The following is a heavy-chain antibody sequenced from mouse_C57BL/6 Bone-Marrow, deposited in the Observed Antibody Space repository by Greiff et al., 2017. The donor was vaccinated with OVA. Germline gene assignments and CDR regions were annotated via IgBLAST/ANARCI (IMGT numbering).Heavy chain of an antibody. CDR1: GYTFTSYT. V-gene: IGHV1-4*01. CDR3: VYYDSSWFAY. CDR2: INPSSGYT. Sequence: QVQLKESGAELARPGASVKMSCKASGYTFTSYTMHWVKQRPGQGLEWIGYINPSSGYTKYNQKFKDKATLTADKSSSTAYMQLSSLTSEDSAVYYCVYYDSSWFAYWGQGTLVTVSA. J-gene: IGHJ3*01. D-gene: IGHD2-4*01.